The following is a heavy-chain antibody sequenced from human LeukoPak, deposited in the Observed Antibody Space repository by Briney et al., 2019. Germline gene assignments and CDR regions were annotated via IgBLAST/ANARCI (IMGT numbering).Heavy chain of an antibody. J-gene: IGHJ4*02. Sequence: GASVKVSCKASGGTFSSDAISWVRQAPGQGLEWMGRIIPILGIANYAQKFQGRVTITADKSTSTAYMELSSLRSEDTAVYYCARELLWFGELMGNWGQGTLVTVSS. D-gene: IGHD3-10*01. CDR2: IIPILGIA. V-gene: IGHV1-69*04. CDR3: ARELLWFGELMGN. CDR1: GGTFSSDA.